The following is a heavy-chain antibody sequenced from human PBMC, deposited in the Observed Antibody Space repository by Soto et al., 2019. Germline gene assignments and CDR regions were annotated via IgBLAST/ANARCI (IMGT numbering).Heavy chain of an antibody. J-gene: IGHJ6*03. D-gene: IGHD2-2*01. V-gene: IGHV4-34*01. CDR2: INHSGST. CDR1: GGSFSGYY. Sequence: PSETLSLTCAVYGGSFSGYYWSWIRQPPGKGLEWIGEINHSGSTNYNPSLKSRVTISVDTSKNQFSLKLSSVTAADTAVYYCARGVLPATYYMDVWGKGTTVTVSS. CDR3: ARGVLPATYYMDV.